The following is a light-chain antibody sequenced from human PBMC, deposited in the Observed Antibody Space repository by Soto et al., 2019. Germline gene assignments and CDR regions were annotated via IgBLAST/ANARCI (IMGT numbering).Light chain of an antibody. J-gene: IGKJ2*01. CDR2: AAS. CDR3: QQSYTNPYI. CDR1: QSISSY. V-gene: IGKV1-39*01. Sequence: DIQMTQSPSSLSASVGDRVTITCRASQSISSYLNWYQQKPGKAPRLLIYAASSLQSEVSSRFSGSGSGTDFTLTISSLQPEDFAIYYCQQSYTNPYIFGQGTKLEIK.